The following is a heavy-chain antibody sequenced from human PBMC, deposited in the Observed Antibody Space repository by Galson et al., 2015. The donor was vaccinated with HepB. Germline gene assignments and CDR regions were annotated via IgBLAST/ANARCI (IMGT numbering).Heavy chain of an antibody. CDR2: INTSGGRT. V-gene: IGHV3-23*01. Sequence: SLRLSCAASEFSLRSFAMTWVRQAPGKGLEWVSTINTSGGRTYYADSVRGRFTISRDNSENTLFLQMNSLTAADTAVYYCAKSEDYGDYYYYGMGVWGQGTTVTVSS. D-gene: IGHD4-17*01. CDR3: AKSEDYGDYYYYGMGV. J-gene: IGHJ6*02. CDR1: EFSLRSFA.